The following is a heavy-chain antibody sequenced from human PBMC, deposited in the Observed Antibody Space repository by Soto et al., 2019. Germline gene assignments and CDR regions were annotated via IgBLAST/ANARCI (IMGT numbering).Heavy chain of an antibody. V-gene: IGHV3-11*01. J-gene: IGHJ6*02. CDR3: ARVRFGEWGYAMDV. Sequence: QVQLVESGGGLVKPGGSLRLSCAASGLTFSDSYLNWIRHAPGKGLEWLAYISSRGSSIFYAGSVKGRFTISRDNAKNSLYLHRSSLRAEDTAMYYCARVRFGEWGYAMDVWGQGTTVTVSS. D-gene: IGHD3-10*01. CDR2: ISSRGSSI. CDR1: GLTFSDSY.